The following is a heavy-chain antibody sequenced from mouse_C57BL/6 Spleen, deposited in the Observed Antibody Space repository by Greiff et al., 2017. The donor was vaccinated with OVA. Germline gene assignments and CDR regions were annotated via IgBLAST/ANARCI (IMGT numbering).Heavy chain of an antibody. Sequence: EVKLMESGGGLVQSGRSLRLSCATSGFSFSDFYMEWVRQAPGNVLEWIAASRNNANDYTTEYSSSVKGRFIVSRDTSQSILYLQMNALRAEDTAIYYCARDTTVESSWGQGTTLTVSS. J-gene: IGHJ2*01. V-gene: IGHV7-1*01. CDR1: GFSFSDFY. D-gene: IGHD1-1*01. CDR2: SRNNANDYTT. CDR3: ARDTTVESS.